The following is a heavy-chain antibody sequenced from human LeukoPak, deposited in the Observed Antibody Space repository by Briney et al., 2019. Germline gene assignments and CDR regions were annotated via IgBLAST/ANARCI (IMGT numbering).Heavy chain of an antibody. CDR2: INHSGST. D-gene: IGHD1-26*01. V-gene: IGHV4-34*01. CDR1: SGSFSEYY. J-gene: IGHJ5*02. CDR3: ARGRTVGAYNWFDP. Sequence: SETLSLTCVVYSGSFSEYYWSWIRQSPGKGLEWIGEINHSGSTNYNPSLKSRVTISVDTSKNNFSLRVSSVTAADTAVYYCARGRTVGAYNWFDPWGQGTLVTVSS.